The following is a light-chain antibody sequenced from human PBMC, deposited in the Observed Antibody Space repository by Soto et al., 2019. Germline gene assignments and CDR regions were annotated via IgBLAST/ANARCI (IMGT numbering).Light chain of an antibody. V-gene: IGLV2-23*01. Sequence: QSALTQPASVSGSPGQSITISCTGTSSDVGSYNPVSWYQQHPGKAPKLMIYENSRRPSGVSDRFSASKSGNTASLTISGLQAEDEADYYCSSYAGTYSVVFGGGTKLPVL. CDR3: SSYAGTYSVV. J-gene: IGLJ2*01. CDR1: SSDVGSYNP. CDR2: ENS.